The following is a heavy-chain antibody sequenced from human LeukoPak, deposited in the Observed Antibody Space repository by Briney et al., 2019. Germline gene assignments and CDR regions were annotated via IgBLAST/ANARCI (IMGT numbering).Heavy chain of an antibody. CDR2: ISSSSYI. J-gene: IGHJ4*02. CDR1: GFTFSSYS. Sequence: PGGSLRLSCAASGFTFSSYSMNWVRQAPGKGLEWVSSISSSSYIYHADSLKGRFTISRDNAKNSLYLQMNSLRAEDTAVYYCARDPETYYYDSSGWRFDYWGQGTLVTVSS. CDR3: ARDPETYYYDSSGWRFDY. V-gene: IGHV3-21*01. D-gene: IGHD3-22*01.